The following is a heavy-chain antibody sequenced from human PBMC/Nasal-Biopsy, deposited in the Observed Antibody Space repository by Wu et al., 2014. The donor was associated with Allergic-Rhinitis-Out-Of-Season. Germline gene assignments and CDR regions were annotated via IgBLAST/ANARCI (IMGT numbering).Heavy chain of an antibody. CDR1: GFTSGGST. Sequence: LRLSCAASGFTSGGSTMHWVRQASGKGLEWLGRIGSKTNSHATVYAAPVEGRFTLSRDDSKNTAYLQMNSLKTEDTAVYYCTRYSEVLTGYYMDVWGKGTTVTV. CDR2: IGSKTNSHAT. D-gene: IGHD7-27*01. V-gene: IGHV3-73*01. J-gene: IGHJ6*03. CDR3: TRYSEVLTGYYMDV.